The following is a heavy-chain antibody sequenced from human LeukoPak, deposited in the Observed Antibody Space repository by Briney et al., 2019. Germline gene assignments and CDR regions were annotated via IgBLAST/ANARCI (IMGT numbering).Heavy chain of an antibody. J-gene: IGHJ3*02. D-gene: IGHD6-13*01. Sequence: PGGSLRLPCAASGFTFSSNWMYWARQAPGKGLVGVSRMNSDGSNTGYADSVKGRFTISRDNAKNKLYLQMNSLRAEDTAVYYCVTEYSRHFDIWGQGTMVTVSS. CDR1: GFTFSSNW. CDR3: VTEYSRHFDI. CDR2: MNSDGSNT. V-gene: IGHV3-74*01.